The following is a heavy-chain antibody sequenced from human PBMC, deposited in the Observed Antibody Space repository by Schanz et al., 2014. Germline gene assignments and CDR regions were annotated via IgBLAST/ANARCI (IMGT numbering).Heavy chain of an antibody. V-gene: IGHV3-30*14. CDR1: GFTFSNYI. J-gene: IGHJ3*01. Sequence: QVQLVESGGGVVQPGGSLRLSCAASGFTFSNYIMHWVRQAPGKGLDWVATISYDGSNKYYGDSVKGRFTISRDNSKNTLFLQMNSLRAEDTAVYFCARDGGRDGYNLAFDVWGQGTLVTVSS. CDR2: ISYDGSNK. CDR3: ARDGGRDGYNLAFDV. D-gene: IGHD5-12*01.